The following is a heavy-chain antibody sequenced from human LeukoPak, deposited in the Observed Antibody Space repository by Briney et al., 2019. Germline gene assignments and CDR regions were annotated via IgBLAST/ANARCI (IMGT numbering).Heavy chain of an antibody. Sequence: PSETLSLTCAVYGGSFSGYYWSWIRQPPGKGLERIGEINHSGSTNYNPSLKSRVTISVDTSKNQFSLKLSSVTAADTAVYYCARPAPYYYDSSGYSDAEYFQHWGQGTLVTVSS. J-gene: IGHJ1*01. D-gene: IGHD3-22*01. CDR2: INHSGST. CDR1: GGSFSGYY. CDR3: ARPAPYYYDSSGYSDAEYFQH. V-gene: IGHV4-34*01.